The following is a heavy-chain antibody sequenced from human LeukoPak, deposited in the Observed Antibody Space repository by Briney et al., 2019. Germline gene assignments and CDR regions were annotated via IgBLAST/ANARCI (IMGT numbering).Heavy chain of an antibody. D-gene: IGHD6-19*01. CDR3: ARLSRYSSGWDFDY. V-gene: IGHV4-59*08. CDR2: IYYSGST. CDR1: GGSISSYY. J-gene: IGHJ4*02. Sequence: PSETLSLTCTVSGGSISSYYWNWIRQPPGKGLEWIGYIYYSGSTNYNPSLKSRVTISLDTSKNQFSLKLSSVTAADTAVYYCARLSRYSSGWDFDYWGQGTLVTVSS.